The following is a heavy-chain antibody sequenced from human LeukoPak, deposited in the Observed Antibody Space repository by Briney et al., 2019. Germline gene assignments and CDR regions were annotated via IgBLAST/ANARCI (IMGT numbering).Heavy chain of an antibody. V-gene: IGHV3-48*03. CDR2: ISSSGTI. Sequence: GGSLRLSCAASGFTFSSYEMNWVRQAPGKGLEWVSYISSSGTIYYAASVKGRFTISRDNAKNSLYLQMNSLRAEDTAVYYCARWVEGDYWGQGTLVTVSS. CDR1: GFTFSSYE. CDR3: ARWVEGDY. J-gene: IGHJ4*02.